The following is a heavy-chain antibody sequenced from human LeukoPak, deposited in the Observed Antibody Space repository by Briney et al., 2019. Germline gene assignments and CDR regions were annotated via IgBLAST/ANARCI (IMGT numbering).Heavy chain of an antibody. J-gene: IGHJ3*02. D-gene: IGHD3-9*01. CDR1: GGTFSSYA. Sequence: SVKVSCKASGGTFSSYAISWVRQAPGQGLEWMGGIIPIFGTANYAQKFQGRVTITADESTSTAYMELSSLRSEDTAVYYCARGDFALRYFDGWGAFDIWGQGTMVTVSS. CDR2: IIPIFGTA. CDR3: ARGDFALRYFDGWGAFDI. V-gene: IGHV1-69*13.